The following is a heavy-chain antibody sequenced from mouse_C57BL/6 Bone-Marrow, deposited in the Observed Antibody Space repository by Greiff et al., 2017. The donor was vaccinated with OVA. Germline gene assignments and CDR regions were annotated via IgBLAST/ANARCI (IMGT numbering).Heavy chain of an antibody. CDR2: IDLSDSYT. CDR3: ARPRAPYYYGSIDYYAMDS. D-gene: IGHD1-1*01. V-gene: IGHV1-59*01. Sequence: QVQLQQPGAELVSPGTSVKLSCKASGYTFTSSWMHWVKQRPGQGLEWIGVIDLSDSYTNYNQKFKGKATLTVDTSSSTAYMQLSSLTSEDSVLYYCARPRAPYYYGSIDYYAMDSWGQGTSVTVSS. CDR1: GYTFTSSW. J-gene: IGHJ4*01.